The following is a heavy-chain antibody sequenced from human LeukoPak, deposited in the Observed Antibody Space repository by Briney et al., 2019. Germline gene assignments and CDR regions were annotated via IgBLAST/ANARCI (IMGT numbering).Heavy chain of an antibody. CDR2: IWYDGSNK. Sequence: GGSLRLSCAASGFTFSSYGMHWVRQAPGKGLEWVAVIWYDGSNKYYADSVKGRFTISRDNSKNTLYLQMNSLRAEDTAVYYCARDGGYYYDSSGYYTEYYFDYWGQGTLVTVSS. J-gene: IGHJ4*02. V-gene: IGHV3-33*01. D-gene: IGHD3-22*01. CDR3: ARDGGYYYDSSGYYTEYYFDY. CDR1: GFTFSSYG.